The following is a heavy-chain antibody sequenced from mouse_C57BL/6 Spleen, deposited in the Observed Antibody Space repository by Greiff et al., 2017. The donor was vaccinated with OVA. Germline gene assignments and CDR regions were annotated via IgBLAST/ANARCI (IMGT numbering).Heavy chain of an antibody. V-gene: IGHV1-69*01. CDR1: GYPFPSYW. Sequence: QVQLQPPGAELVMPGASVKLSRKASGYPFPSYWMHWVKQRPGQGLEWVGEIDPSDSYTNYNQKFKGKSTLTVDQASSPTYMQLSSLTAEDSEVYDCARCGRSDVWYFDVWGTGTTVTVSS. J-gene: IGHJ1*03. CDR3: ARCGRSDVWYFDV. CDR2: IDPSDSYT. D-gene: IGHD1-1*01.